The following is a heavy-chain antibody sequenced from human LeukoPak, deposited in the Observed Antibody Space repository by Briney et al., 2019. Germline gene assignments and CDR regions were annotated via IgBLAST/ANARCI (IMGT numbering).Heavy chain of an antibody. CDR3: ARDYDSSGTHDY. Sequence: SVKVSCKASGGTFSSYAISWVRQAPGQGLEWMGRIIPILGIANYTQKFQGRVTITADRSASTAHMELSSLRSEDTAVYYCARDYDSSGTHDYWGQGTLVTVSS. V-gene: IGHV1-69*04. CDR2: IIPILGIA. CDR1: GGTFSSYA. J-gene: IGHJ4*02. D-gene: IGHD3-22*01.